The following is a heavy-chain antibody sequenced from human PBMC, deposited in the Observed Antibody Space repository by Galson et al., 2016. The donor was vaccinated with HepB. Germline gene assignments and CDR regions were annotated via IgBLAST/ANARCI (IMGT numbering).Heavy chain of an antibody. J-gene: IGHJ4*02. CDR1: TFTFSSFA. Sequence: SLRLSCAASTFTFSSFAMSWVRQAPGKGLEWVSSIGHSGGYIYYADSVKGRFTISRDNSNHTLYLQMNSLRAEDTAVYYCARRPDYYDNSGYLDYWGQGTLVTVSS. V-gene: IGHV3-23*01. D-gene: IGHD3-22*01. CDR2: IGHSGGYI. CDR3: ARRPDYYDNSGYLDY.